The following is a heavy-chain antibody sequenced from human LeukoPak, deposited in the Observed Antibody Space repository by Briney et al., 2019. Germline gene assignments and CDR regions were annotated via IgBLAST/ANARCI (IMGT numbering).Heavy chain of an antibody. Sequence: LPGGSLRLSCAASGFTFSSYDMHWVRQATGKGLEWVSAIGTAGDTYYPGSVKGRFTISRENAKNSLYLQTNSLRAEDTAVYYCARASSSWDYFDYWGQGTLVTVSS. CDR1: GFTFSSYD. CDR2: IGTAGDT. CDR3: ARASSSWDYFDY. V-gene: IGHV3-13*01. D-gene: IGHD6-13*01. J-gene: IGHJ4*02.